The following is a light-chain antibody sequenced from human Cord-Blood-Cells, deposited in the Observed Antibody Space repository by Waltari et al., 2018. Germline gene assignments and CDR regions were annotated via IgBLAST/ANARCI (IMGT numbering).Light chain of an antibody. CDR2: DVS. V-gene: IGLV2-11*01. CDR1: SSDDGGYNY. J-gene: IGLJ1*01. CDR3: CSYAGSYV. Sequence: QSALTQPRSVSGSPGQSVTLSCTGTSSDDGGYNYVSWYQQHPGKAPKLMIYDVSKRPSGVPDRCSGSKSGNTASMTISGLQAEDEADYYCCSYAGSYVFGTGTKVTVL.